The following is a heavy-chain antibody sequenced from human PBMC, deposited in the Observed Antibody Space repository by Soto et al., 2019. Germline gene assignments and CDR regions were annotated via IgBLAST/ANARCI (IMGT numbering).Heavy chain of an antibody. D-gene: IGHD6-19*01. CDR2: IRSKAYGGTT. J-gene: IGHJ6*02. CDR3: TTRLAVAGTWGMDV. V-gene: IGHV3-49*03. CDR1: GFTFGDYA. Sequence: PGGSLRLSCTASGFTFGDYAMSWFRQAPGKGLEWVGFIRSKAYGGTTEYAASVKGRFTISRDDSKSIAYLQMNSLKTEDTAVYYCTTRLAVAGTWGMDVWGQGTTVTVSS.